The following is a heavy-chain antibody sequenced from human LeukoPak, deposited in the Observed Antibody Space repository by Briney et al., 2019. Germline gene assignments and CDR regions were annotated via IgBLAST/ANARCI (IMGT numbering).Heavy chain of an antibody. CDR3: ARVVTGDFGYYYYYMDV. CDR1: GFTFSYYS. D-gene: IGHD7-27*01. Sequence: GGSLSLSCAASGFTFSYYSMNWVRQAPGKGLEWVSYISSGSSTIYYAGSVKGRFTISRDNAKNSLSLQMNSLRAEDTAVYYCARVVTGDFGYYYYYMDVWGKGTTVTVSS. V-gene: IGHV3-48*04. CDR2: ISSGSSTI. J-gene: IGHJ6*03.